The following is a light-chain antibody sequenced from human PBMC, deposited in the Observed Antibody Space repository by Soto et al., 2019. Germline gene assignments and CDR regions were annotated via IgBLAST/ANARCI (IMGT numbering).Light chain of an antibody. CDR1: QAISSS. V-gene: IGKV1-9*01. CDR2: AAS. Sequence: DIQLTQSPSFLSASVGDRVTITCRASQAISSSLAWYQHNPGKAPKLLIYAASTLQNGVPSSFSGSGSGTEFTLTIISLQPEDFATYYCQHLNDSRYTFGQGTKVEIK. J-gene: IGKJ2*01. CDR3: QHLNDSRYT.